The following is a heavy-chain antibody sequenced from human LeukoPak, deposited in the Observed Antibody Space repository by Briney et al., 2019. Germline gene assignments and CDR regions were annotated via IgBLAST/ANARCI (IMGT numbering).Heavy chain of an antibody. CDR3: AKQRGATPYCFDY. Sequence: SETLSLTCTVSGYSFNSGYYWGWIRQAPGKGLEWIGNIHHSGSTYYNPSLKSRVTISVDSSKNEFSLKLNSVTAADTAVYYCAKQRGATPYCFDYWGQGTLVTVSS. CDR2: IHHSGST. D-gene: IGHD1-26*01. V-gene: IGHV4-38-2*02. J-gene: IGHJ4*02. CDR1: GYSFNSGYY.